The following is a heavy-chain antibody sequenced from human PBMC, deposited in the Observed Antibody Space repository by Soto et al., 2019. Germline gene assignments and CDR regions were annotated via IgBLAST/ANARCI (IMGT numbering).Heavy chain of an antibody. D-gene: IGHD4-17*01. CDR3: ARDRYGDYRQAFDY. V-gene: IGHV1-18*01. Sequence: ASVKGSCKASGYTFTSYGISWVRQAPRQGIEWMGWISAYNGNTNYAQKLQGRVTMTTDTSKSTAYMELRSLRSDDTSVYYCARDRYGDYRQAFDYCGQGTLVTVSS. CDR1: GYTFTSYG. CDR2: ISAYNGNT. J-gene: IGHJ4*02.